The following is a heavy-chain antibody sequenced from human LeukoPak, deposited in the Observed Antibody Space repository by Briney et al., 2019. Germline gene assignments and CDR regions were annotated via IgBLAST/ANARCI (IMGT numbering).Heavy chain of an antibody. CDR3: ASRQRLDYFDY. CDR1: GYTFTSYY. V-gene: IGHV1-46*01. Sequence: ASVMGSCKASGYTFTSYYMHWVRQPPGQGLEWIVIINPSGGSTSYAQKFQGRVTMTRDTSTSTVYMELSSLRSEDTAVYYCASRQRLDYFDYLGQGTLVTVSS. J-gene: IGHJ4*02. CDR2: INPSGGST. D-gene: IGHD6-25*01.